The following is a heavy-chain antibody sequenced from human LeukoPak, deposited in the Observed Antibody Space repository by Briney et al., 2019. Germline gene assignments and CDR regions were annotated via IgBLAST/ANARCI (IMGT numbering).Heavy chain of an antibody. V-gene: IGHV3-15*01. CDR3: TTDIPGYCSGGSCPPPDY. CDR1: GFTFSNAW. Sequence: GGSLRLSCAASGFTFSNAWMSWVRQAPGKGLEWVGRIKSKTDGGTTDYAAPVKGRFTISRDDSKNTLYLQMNSLKTEDTAVYYCTTDIPGYCSGGSCPPPDYWGQGTLVTVSS. CDR2: IKSKTDGGTT. J-gene: IGHJ4*02. D-gene: IGHD2-15*01.